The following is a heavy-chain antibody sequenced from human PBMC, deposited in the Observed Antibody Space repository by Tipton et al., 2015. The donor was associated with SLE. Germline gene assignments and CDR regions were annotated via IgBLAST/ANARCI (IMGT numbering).Heavy chain of an antibody. CDR1: GFTFSDYY. CDR3: ARDRLEYSSSRHGAFDI. V-gene: IGHV3-30-3*01. D-gene: IGHD6-6*01. J-gene: IGHJ3*02. CDR2: ISSDGSNK. Sequence: SLRLSCAASGFTFSDYYMSWIRQAPGKGLEWVAVISSDGSNKYYADSVKGRFTISRDNSKNTLYLQMNSLRPEDTAVYYCARDRLEYSSSRHGAFDIWGQGTMVTVSS.